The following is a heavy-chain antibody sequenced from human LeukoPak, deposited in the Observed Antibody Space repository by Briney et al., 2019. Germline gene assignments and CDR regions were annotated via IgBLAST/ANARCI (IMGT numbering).Heavy chain of an antibody. CDR2: MNPNSGNT. Sequence: ASVKVSCKASGYTFTSYDINWVRQATGQGLEWMGWMNPNSGNTGYAQKFQGRVTITRNTSISTAYMELSSLRSEDTAVYYCARGRSDDYGDLVLGYWGQGTLVTVSS. CDR3: ARGRSDDYGDLVLGY. D-gene: IGHD4-17*01. J-gene: IGHJ4*02. CDR1: GYTFTSYD. V-gene: IGHV1-8*03.